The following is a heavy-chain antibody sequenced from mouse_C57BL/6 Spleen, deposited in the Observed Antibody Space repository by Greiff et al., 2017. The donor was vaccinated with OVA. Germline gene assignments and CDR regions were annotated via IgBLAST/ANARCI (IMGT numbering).Heavy chain of an antibody. CDR3: AREDYSNFPWFAY. CDR1: GYAFSSSW. CDR2: IYPGDGDT. V-gene: IGHV1-82*01. D-gene: IGHD2-5*01. Sequence: VQVVESGPELVKPGASVKISCKASGYAFSSSWMNWVKQRPGKGLEWIGRIYPGDGDTNYNGKFKGKATLTADKSSSTAYMQLSSLTSEDSAVYFCAREDYSNFPWFAYWGQGTLVTVSA. J-gene: IGHJ3*01.